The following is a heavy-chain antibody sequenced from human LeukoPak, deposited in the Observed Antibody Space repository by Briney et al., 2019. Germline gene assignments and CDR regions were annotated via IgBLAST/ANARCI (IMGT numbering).Heavy chain of an antibody. CDR1: GYSISSGYY. CDR3: ARDVSGWYQYGV. CDR2: IYTSGST. V-gene: IGHV4-4*07. J-gene: IGHJ4*02. D-gene: IGHD6-19*01. Sequence: SETLSLTCAVSGYSISSGYYWSWIRQPAGKGLEWIGRIYTSGSTNYNPSLKSRVTMSVDTSKNQFSLKLSSVTAADTAVYYCARDVSGWYQYGVWGQGTLVTVSS.